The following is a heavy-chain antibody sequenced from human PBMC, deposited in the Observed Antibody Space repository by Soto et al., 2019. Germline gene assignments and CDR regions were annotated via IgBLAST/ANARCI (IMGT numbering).Heavy chain of an antibody. V-gene: IGHV4-34*01. CDR1: GGSFSGYY. D-gene: IGHD2-2*01. J-gene: IGHJ5*02. Sequence: SETLSLTCAVYGGSFSGYYWSWIRQPLGKGLEWIGEINHSGSTNYNPSLKSRVTISVDTSKNQFSLELSSVTAADTAVYYCARVRPSDYQLLPHWFDPWGHGTLVTVSS. CDR2: INHSGST. CDR3: ARVRPSDYQLLPHWFDP.